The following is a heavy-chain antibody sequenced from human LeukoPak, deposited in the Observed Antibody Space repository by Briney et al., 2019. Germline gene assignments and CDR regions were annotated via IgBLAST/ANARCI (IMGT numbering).Heavy chain of an antibody. V-gene: IGHV4-39*07. J-gene: IGHJ4*02. CDR2: IYHRGRT. D-gene: IGHD3-10*01. CDR3: ARDRDYYKSGSHASTLDY. Sequence: SETLSLTCSVSGDSISSNSDYWGWIRQPPGKGLEWIGNIYHRGRTNYNPSLRSRVTISADTSKNQFSLKLSSVTAADTAVYYCARDRDYYKSGSHASTLDYWGQGSLVTVSS. CDR1: GDSISSNSDY.